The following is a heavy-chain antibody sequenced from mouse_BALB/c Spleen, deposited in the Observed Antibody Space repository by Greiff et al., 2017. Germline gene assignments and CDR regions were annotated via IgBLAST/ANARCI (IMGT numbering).Heavy chain of an antibody. CDR2: ISYDGSN. CDR1: GYSITSGYY. D-gene: IGHD3-3*01. Sequence: EVQLQESGPGLVKPSQSLSLTCSVTGYSITSGYYWNWIRQFPGNKLEWMGYISYDGSNNYNPSLKNRISITRDTSKNQFFLKLNSVTTEDTATYYCARWQGRGYFDYWGQGTTLTVSS. J-gene: IGHJ2*01. CDR3: ARWQGRGYFDY. V-gene: IGHV3-6*02.